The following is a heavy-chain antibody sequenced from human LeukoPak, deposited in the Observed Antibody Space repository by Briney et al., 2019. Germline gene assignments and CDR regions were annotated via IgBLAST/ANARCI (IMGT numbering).Heavy chain of an antibody. D-gene: IGHD3-3*01. J-gene: IGHJ4*02. V-gene: IGHV3-43D*03. Sequence: QPGGSLRLPCAASGFTFDDYAMHWVRQAPGKGLEWVSLISWDGGSTYYADSVKGRFTISRDNSKNSLYLQMNSLRAEDMALYYCAKGHHDFWSGWDYWGQGTLVTVSS. CDR1: GFTFDDYA. CDR2: ISWDGGST. CDR3: AKGHHDFWSGWDY.